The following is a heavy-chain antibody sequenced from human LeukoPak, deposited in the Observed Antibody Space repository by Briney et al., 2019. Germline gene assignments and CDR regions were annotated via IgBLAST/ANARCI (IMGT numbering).Heavy chain of an antibody. CDR1: GGSISSGDYY. Sequence: SETLSLTCTVSGGSISSGDYYWSWIRQPPGKGLEWIGYIYYSGSTYYNPSLKSRVTISVDTSKNQFSLQLSSVTAADTAVYYCARVVAISDYVWGSYRFDYWGQGTLVTVSS. V-gene: IGHV4-30-4*08. J-gene: IGHJ4*02. D-gene: IGHD3-16*02. CDR3: ARVVAISDYVWGSYRFDY. CDR2: IYYSGST.